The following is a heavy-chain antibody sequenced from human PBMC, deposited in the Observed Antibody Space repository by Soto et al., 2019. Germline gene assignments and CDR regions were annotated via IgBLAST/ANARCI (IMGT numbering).Heavy chain of an antibody. CDR2: ISAYNGNT. CDR1: GYTFTSYG. D-gene: IGHD3-22*01. Sequence: SVKVSCKASGYTFTSYGISWVRQAPGQGLEWMGWISAYNGNTNYAQKLQGRVTMTTDTSTSTAYMELRSLRSDDTAVYYCARVSNDSSVYQYYFDYWGQGNPVTVSS. CDR3: ARVSNDSSVYQYYFDY. V-gene: IGHV1-18*01. J-gene: IGHJ4*02.